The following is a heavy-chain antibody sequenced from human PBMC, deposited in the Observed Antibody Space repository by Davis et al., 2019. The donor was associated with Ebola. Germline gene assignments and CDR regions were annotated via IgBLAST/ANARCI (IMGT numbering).Heavy chain of an antibody. J-gene: IGHJ4*02. Sequence: GSLRLSCAASGFTFSSYAMSWVRQAPGKGLEWVSAISGSGGSTYYADSVKGRFTISRDNSKNTLYLQMNSLRAEDTAVFYCARVIKLGDKTGTTRGFDYWGQGTLVTVSS. CDR3: ARVIKLGDKTGTTRGFDY. D-gene: IGHD1-1*01. CDR1: GFTFSSYA. CDR2: ISGSGGST. V-gene: IGHV3-23*01.